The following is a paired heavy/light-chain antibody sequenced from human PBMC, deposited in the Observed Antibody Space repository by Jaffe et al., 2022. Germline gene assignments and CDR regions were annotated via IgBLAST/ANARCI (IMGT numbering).Heavy chain of an antibody. CDR3: VRHPTSEYYDSSGYYPEYFQH. J-gene: IGHJ1*01. D-gene: IGHD3-22*01. Sequence: EVQLVQSGAEVKKPGESLKISCKGSGYSFTSYWIGWVRQMPGKGLEWMGIIYPGDSDTRYSPSFQGQVTISADKSISTAYLQWSSLKASDTAMYYCVRHPTSEYYDSSGYYPEYFQHWGQGTLVTVSS. CDR2: IYPGDSDT. V-gene: IGHV5-51*01. CDR1: GYSFTSYW.
Light chain of an antibody. V-gene: IGKV1-5*03. CDR1: QSISSW. CDR2: KAS. CDR3: QQYNSYT. Sequence: DIQMTQSPSTLSASVGDRVTITCRASQSISSWLAWYQQKPGKAPKLLIYKASSLESGVPSRFSGSGSGTEFTLTISSLQPDDFATYYCQQYNSYTFGQGTKLEIK. J-gene: IGKJ2*01.